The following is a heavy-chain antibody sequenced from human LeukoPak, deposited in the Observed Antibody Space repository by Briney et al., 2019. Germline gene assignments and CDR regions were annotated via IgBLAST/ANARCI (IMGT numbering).Heavy chain of an antibody. V-gene: IGHV4-34*01. D-gene: IGHD3-3*01. CDR3: ARGLASGYPPIPFDY. CDR1: GGSFSGYF. Sequence: SETLSLTCAVYGGSFSGYFWSWIRQPPGKGLEWIGDINHNGGTNYNPSLKSRVTISVDTSKNQFSLSLDSVTAADTAVYYCARGLASGYPPIPFDYWGQGTLVTVSS. J-gene: IGHJ4*02. CDR2: INHNGGT.